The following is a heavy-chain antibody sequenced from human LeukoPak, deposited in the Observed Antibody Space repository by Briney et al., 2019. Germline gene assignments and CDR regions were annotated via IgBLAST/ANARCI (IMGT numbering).Heavy chain of an antibody. V-gene: IGHV1-2*02. CDR2: INPNSGGT. J-gene: IGHJ4*02. CDR3: ARGSSGWYLYFDY. CDR1: GYTFTGYY. Sequence: GASVKVSCKASGYTFTGYYTHWVRQAPGQGLEWMGWINPNSGGTNYAQKFQGRVTMTRDTSISTAYMELSRLRSDDTAVYYCARGSSGWYLYFDYWGQGTLVTVSS. D-gene: IGHD6-19*01.